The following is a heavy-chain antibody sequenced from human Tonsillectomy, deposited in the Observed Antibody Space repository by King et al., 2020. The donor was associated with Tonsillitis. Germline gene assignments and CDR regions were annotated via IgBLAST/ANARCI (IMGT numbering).Heavy chain of an antibody. J-gene: IGHJ4*02. CDR2: ISYDGSNK. CDR3: ARLDSVCYYSY. CDR1: GFTFSSYA. V-gene: IGHV3-30*04. Sequence: VQLVESGGGVVQPGRSLRLSCAASGFTFSSYAMHWVRQAPGKGLEWVAVISYDGSNKYYADSVKGRFTISRDNSKNTLDLQMNSLRAEDTAVYYCARLDSVCYYSYWGQGTLVTVSS. D-gene: IGHD1-26*01.